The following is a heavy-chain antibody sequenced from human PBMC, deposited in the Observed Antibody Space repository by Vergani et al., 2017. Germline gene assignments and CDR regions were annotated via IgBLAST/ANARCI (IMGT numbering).Heavy chain of an antibody. Sequence: EVQLLESGGGLVQPGGSLRLSCAASGFTFSSYAMSWVRQAPGKGLEWVSVIYSGGSTYYADSVKGRFTISRDNSKNTLYLQMNSLRAEDTAVYYCARANAFDIWGQGTMVTVSS. V-gene: IGHV3-23*03. CDR1: GFTFSSYA. J-gene: IGHJ3*02. CDR2: IYSGGST. CDR3: ARANAFDI.